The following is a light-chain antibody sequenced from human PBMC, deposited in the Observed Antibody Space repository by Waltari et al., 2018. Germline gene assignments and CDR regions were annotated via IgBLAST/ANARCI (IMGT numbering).Light chain of an antibody. CDR2: KAS. CDR3: QQYNTYTS. V-gene: IGKV1-5*03. CDR1: QSISDW. J-gene: IGKJ2*01. Sequence: DIQMTQSPSSLSASVGDTVTITCRASQSISDWLAWYQQKPGKAPILLIYKASILKSGVPSRFSGSGSGTQFTLTISSLRPGDFATYFCQQYNTYTSFGQGTKLEIK.